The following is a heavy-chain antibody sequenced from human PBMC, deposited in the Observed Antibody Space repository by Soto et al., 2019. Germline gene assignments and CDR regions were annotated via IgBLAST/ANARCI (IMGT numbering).Heavy chain of an antibody. D-gene: IGHD3-22*01. CDR3: ARDGSDYSTSGHYDP. CDR1: GGTHSSYA. V-gene: IGHV1-69*01. CDR2: IIPIFGTR. J-gene: IGHJ5*02. Sequence: NVSCKXTGGTHSSYAITWVRQAPGQGLEWMGGIIPIFGTRDYAQKFQGRVTITADPSTSTAYLELSGLTSDDTAVYYCARDGSDYSTSGHYDPWGQGTLVTVSS.